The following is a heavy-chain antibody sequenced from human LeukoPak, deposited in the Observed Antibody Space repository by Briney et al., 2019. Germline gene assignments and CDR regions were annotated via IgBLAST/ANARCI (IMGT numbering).Heavy chain of an antibody. V-gene: IGHV1-46*01. J-gene: IGHJ4*02. CDR2: INPSGGST. CDR3: ARAGGGGTWLPGY. CDR1: GYTFTSYQ. D-gene: IGHD2-8*02. Sequence: ASVKVSCKASGYTFTSYQVHWVRQAPGQGLEWMGIINPSGGSTSYAQRFQGRVTMTRDMSTSTVYMELSSLRSEDTAVYYCARAGGGGTWLPGYWGQGTLATVSS.